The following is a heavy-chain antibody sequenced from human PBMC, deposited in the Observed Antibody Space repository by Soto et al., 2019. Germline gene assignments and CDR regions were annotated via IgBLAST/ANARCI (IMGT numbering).Heavy chain of an antibody. CDR1: GYTFTSYG. CDR2: ISAYNGNT. Sequence: ASVKVSCKASGYTFTSYGISWVRQAPGQGLEWMGWISAYNGNTNYAQKLQGRVTMTTDTSTSTAYMELRSLRSDDTAVYYCARSGSLATDYYYYGMDVWGQGTTVTVSS. D-gene: IGHD5-12*01. CDR3: ARSGSLATDYYYYGMDV. V-gene: IGHV1-18*01. J-gene: IGHJ6*02.